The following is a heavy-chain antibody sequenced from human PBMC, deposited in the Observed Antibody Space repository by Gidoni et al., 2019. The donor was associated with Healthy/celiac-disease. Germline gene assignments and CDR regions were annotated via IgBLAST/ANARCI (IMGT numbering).Heavy chain of an antibody. V-gene: IGHV4-34*01. CDR3: ARRKGGITMVRGVTGPFDY. J-gene: IGHJ4*02. CDR1: GGSFSGYY. D-gene: IGHD3-10*01. Sequence: QVQLQQWGAGLLKPSETLSLTCAVYGGSFSGYYWSWIRQPPGKGLEWIGEINHSGSTNYNPSLKSRVTISVDTSKNQFSLKLSSVTAADTAVYYCARRKGGITMVRGVTGPFDYWGQGTLVTVSS. CDR2: INHSGST.